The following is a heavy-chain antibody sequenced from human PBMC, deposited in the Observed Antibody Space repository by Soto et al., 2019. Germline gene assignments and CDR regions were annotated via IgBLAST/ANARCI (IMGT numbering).Heavy chain of an antibody. CDR1: GDSINSDSYY. V-gene: IGHV4-39*01. Sequence: QLQLQESGPGLVKPSETLSLTCSVSGDSINSDSYYWGWIRQPPGKGLEWIGSIYYRGNTYYNPSLKPRVTIPLDKSKSQFSLKLNSVTAADSAVYFCARLEGLATISYYFDSGGKGTLVPVSS. CDR3: ARLEGLATISYYFDS. J-gene: IGHJ4*02. D-gene: IGHD3-9*01. CDR2: IYYRGNT.